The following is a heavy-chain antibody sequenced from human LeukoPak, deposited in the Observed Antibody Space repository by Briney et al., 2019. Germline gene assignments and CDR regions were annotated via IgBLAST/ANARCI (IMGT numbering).Heavy chain of an antibody. V-gene: IGHV3-30*04. CDR1: GFTFSSYA. J-gene: IGHJ4*02. CDR3: AKDLSKGLLYRRGMYYFDY. CDR2: ISNDGSNR. D-gene: IGHD3-10*01. Sequence: GGSLRLSCAASGFTFSSYAVHWVRQAPGKVLEWVAFISNDGSNRYYADSVKGRFTISRDNSKNTLYLQMNSLRAEDTAVYYCAKDLSKGLLYRRGMYYFDYWGQGTLVTVSS.